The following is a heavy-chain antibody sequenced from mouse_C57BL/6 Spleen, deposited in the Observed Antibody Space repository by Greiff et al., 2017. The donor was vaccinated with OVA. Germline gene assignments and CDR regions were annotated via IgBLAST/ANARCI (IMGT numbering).Heavy chain of an antibody. D-gene: IGHD1-1*01. V-gene: IGHV2-2*01. CDR3: ARRFQDYYGSSPYAMDY. Sequence: QVQLKESGPGLVQPSQRLSITCTVSGFSLTSYGVHWVRQSPGKGLEWLGVIWSGGSTDYNAAFISRLSISKDNSKSQVFFKMNSLQADDTAIYYCARRFQDYYGSSPYAMDYWGQGTSVTVSS. J-gene: IGHJ4*01. CDR2: IWSGGST. CDR1: GFSLTSYG.